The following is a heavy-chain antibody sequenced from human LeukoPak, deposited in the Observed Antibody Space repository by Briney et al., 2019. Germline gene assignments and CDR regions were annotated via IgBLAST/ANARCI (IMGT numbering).Heavy chain of an antibody. CDR2: ISAYNGNT. Sequence: ASVKVSCKASGYTFTSYGISWVRQAPGQGLEWMGWISAYNGNTNYAQKLQGRVTMTTDTSTSTAYTELRSLRSDDTAVYYCAYSAVVPYFDYWGQGTLVTVSS. D-gene: IGHD4-23*01. V-gene: IGHV1-18*01. CDR3: AYSAVVPYFDY. CDR1: GYTFTSYG. J-gene: IGHJ4*02.